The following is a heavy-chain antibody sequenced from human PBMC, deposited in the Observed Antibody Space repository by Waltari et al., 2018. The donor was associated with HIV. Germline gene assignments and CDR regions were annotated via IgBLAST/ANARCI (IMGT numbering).Heavy chain of an antibody. J-gene: IGHJ3*01. CDR1: GVSFSGYY. V-gene: IGHV4-34*01. Sequence: QVRLQQWGTGQLKPSETLSLTFAVSGVSFSGYYCNWIRTAPGKAQEWIGECNYSRHTNYNPSLKCRCTRAVNTAKNQFSLRLSSVTAADAAVYSCARPLWPAENDYLTGYRIPKDHDALDVWGQGTVVIVSS. CDR2: CNYSRHT. CDR3: ARPLWPAENDYLTGYRIPKDHDALDV. D-gene: IGHD3-9*01.